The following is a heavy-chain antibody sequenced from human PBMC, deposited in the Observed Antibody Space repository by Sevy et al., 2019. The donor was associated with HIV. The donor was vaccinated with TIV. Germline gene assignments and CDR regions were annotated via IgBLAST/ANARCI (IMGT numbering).Heavy chain of an antibody. J-gene: IGHJ4*02. CDR1: GGSISSSSYY. Sequence: SETLSLTCTVSGGSISSSSYYWGCIRQPPGKGLEWIGSMYYSGSTYYNPSLKSRVTISVDTFMNQFSLKLSSVTAADTAVYYCARHMDSATYGHPGFDYWGQRTLVTVSS. CDR2: MYYSGST. CDR3: ARHMDSATYGHPGFDY. V-gene: IGHV4-39*01. D-gene: IGHD1-26*01.